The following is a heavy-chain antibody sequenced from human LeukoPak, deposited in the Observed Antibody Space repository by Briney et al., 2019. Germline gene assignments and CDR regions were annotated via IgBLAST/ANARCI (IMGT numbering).Heavy chain of an antibody. D-gene: IGHD4-17*01. CDR1: GFTFDDYG. CDR3: ARVPYGDYAGYFDY. Sequence: GALRLSCAASGFTFDDYGMSWVRQAPGKGLEWVSGINWNGGSTGYADSVKGRFTISRDNAKNSLYLQMNSLRAEDTALYYCARVPYGDYAGYFDYWAREPWSPSPQ. J-gene: IGHJ4*02. CDR2: INWNGGST. V-gene: IGHV3-20*04.